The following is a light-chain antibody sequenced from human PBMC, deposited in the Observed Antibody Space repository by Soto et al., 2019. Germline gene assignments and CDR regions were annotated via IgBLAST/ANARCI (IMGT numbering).Light chain of an antibody. J-gene: IGLJ3*02. CDR3: QTWGTGTWV. Sequence: QAVVTQSPSASASLGASVKLTCTLSSGHSTYAIAWHQQQPEKGPRYLMKLNSDGSHSKGDGIPDRFSGSSSGAERYLTISRLQSEDEADYYCQTWGTGTWVFGGGTQLTVL. CDR1: SGHSTYA. CDR2: LNSDGSH. V-gene: IGLV4-69*01.